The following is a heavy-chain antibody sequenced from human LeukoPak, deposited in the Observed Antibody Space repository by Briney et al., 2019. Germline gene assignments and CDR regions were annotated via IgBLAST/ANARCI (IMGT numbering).Heavy chain of an antibody. J-gene: IGHJ4*02. D-gene: IGHD6-13*01. V-gene: IGHV3-33*01. CDR2: IWYDGSNK. CDR3: ARARGSSWCHDY. CDR1: GFTFNTYG. Sequence: GGSLRLSCAASGFTFNTYGMQWVRQAPGKGLEWVAIIWYDGSNKYYADSVKGRFTISRDNSKNTLYLQMNSLSAEDTAVYYCARARGSSWCHDYWGQGTLVTVSS.